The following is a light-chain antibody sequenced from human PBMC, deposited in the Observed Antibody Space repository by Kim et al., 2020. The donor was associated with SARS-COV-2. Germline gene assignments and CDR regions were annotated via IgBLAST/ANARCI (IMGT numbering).Light chain of an antibody. V-gene: IGKV1-33*01. J-gene: IGKJ2*01. CDR2: HAS. Sequence: SASVGDRVTITCQASQDIANFLNWHQHKPGKAPQLLIYHASNLETGVSSRFIGSGSGTEYTLTINSLQPEDLGTYYCQQDDSFPYTFGQGTKLEI. CDR1: QDIANF. CDR3: QQDDSFPYT.